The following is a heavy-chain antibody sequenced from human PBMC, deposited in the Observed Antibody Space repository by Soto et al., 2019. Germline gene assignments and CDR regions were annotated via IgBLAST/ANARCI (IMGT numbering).Heavy chain of an antibody. V-gene: IGHV3-48*03. Sequence: EVQLVESGGGLVQPGGSLRLSCAASGFTFSSYEMNWVRQAPGKGLEWVSYISSSGSTIYYADSVKGRFTISRDNAKNSLYLQMNSLRAEYSAVYYCASSSASTEYDFWSGYYVRSGMDVCGQGTTVAVS. D-gene: IGHD3-3*01. CDR3: ASSSASTEYDFWSGYYVRSGMDV. CDR1: GFTFSSYE. J-gene: IGHJ6*02. CDR2: ISSSGSTI.